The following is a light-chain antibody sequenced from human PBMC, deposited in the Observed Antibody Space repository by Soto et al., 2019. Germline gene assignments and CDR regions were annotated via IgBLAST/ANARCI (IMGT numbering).Light chain of an antibody. J-gene: IGLJ1*01. CDR2: GNR. CDR3: QSFDDSLSGYV. Sequence: QSLLTQPPSVSGAPGQRVTISCTGASSNIGAEYDVHWYQQFPGTAPKVLIYGNRIRPSGVPDRFSASTSGTSASLAISGRQAEDEADYYCQSFDDSLSGYVFGTGTKVTVL. CDR1: SSNIGAEYD. V-gene: IGLV1-40*01.